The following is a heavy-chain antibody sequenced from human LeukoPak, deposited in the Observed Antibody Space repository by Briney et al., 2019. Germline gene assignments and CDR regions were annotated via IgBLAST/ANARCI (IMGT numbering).Heavy chain of an antibody. CDR3: ARGNPGRGYPYYYGMDV. J-gene: IGHJ6*02. D-gene: IGHD1-14*01. CDR2: IKQDGSEK. Sequence: GGSLRLSCAASGFTFSNLWMSWVRQAPGKGLKWVANIKQDGSEKYYVDSVKGRFTISRDNAQNSLYLQMNSLRAEDTAIYYCARGNPGRGYPYYYGMDVWGHGTTVTVSS. CDR1: GFTFSNLW. V-gene: IGHV3-7*03.